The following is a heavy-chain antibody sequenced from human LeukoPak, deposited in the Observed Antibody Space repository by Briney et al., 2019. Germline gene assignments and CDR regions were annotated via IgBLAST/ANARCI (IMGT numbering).Heavy chain of an antibody. Sequence: GGSLRLSCAASGFTFTDSYMSWIRQAPGKGLEWVSYISSSGSPKYYADSVKGRFTISRDNAKNSLYLQMNSLRAEDTAIYYCASRNFYYDSSGYSSDAFDIWGQGTMVTVSS. D-gene: IGHD3-22*01. CDR3: ASRNFYYDSSGYSSDAFDI. J-gene: IGHJ3*02. CDR1: GFTFTDSY. V-gene: IGHV3-11*04. CDR2: ISSSGSPK.